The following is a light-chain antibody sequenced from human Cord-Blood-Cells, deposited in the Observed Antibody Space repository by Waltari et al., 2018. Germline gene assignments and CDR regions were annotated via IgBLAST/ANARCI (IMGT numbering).Light chain of an antibody. CDR3: SSYTSSSTYV. CDR2: EVS. CDR1: SSDVVGYNS. J-gene: IGLJ1*01. V-gene: IGLV2-14*01. Sequence: QSALTQPASVSGSPGQSITISCTGTSSDVVGYNSVSWYQQHPGKAPKLMIYEVSNRPSGVSNRFSGSKSGNTASLTISGLQAEDEADYYCSSYTSSSTYVFGTGTKVTVL.